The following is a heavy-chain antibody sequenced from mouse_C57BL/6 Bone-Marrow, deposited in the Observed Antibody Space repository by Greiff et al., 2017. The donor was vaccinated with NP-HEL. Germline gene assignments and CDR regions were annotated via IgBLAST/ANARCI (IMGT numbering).Heavy chain of an antibody. D-gene: IGHD1-1*01. CDR1: GYTFTSYW. V-gene: IGHV1-55*01. Sequence: QVQLQQPGAELVKPGASVKMSCKASGYTFTSYWITWVKQRPGQGLEWIGDIYPGSGSTNYNEKFKSKATLTVDTSSSTAYMQLSSLTSEDSAVYYCARRGYGSSYWYFDGWGTGTTVTVSS. CDR2: IYPGSGST. CDR3: ARRGYGSSYWYFDG. J-gene: IGHJ1*03.